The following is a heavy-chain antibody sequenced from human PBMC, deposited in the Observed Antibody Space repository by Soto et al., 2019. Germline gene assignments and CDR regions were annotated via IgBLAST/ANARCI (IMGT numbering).Heavy chain of an antibody. CDR2: MDASGTT. D-gene: IGHD2-15*01. CDR1: GGSIRSFY. J-gene: IGHJ6*02. V-gene: IGHV4-4*07. Sequence: PSETLSLTCTVSGGSIRSFYWSWIRQPAGKGLEWIGRMDASGTTNCNPSLKRRVTISVDMSENQFSLKLNSVTAADTAVYYCARDRIYCSGGSCHYYYGMDVWGQGTTVTVSS. CDR3: ARDRIYCSGGSCHYYYGMDV.